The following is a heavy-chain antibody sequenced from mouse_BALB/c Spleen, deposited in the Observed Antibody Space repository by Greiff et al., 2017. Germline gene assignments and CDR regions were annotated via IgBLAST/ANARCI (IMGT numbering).Heavy chain of an antibody. CDR3: ARYGNYEGYAMDY. D-gene: IGHD2-1*01. J-gene: IGHJ4*01. Sequence: EVQLQQSGPELVKPGASVKMSCKASGYTFTSYVMHWVKQKPGQGLEWIGYINPYNDGTKYNEKFKGKATLTSDKSSSTAYMELSSLTSEDSAVYYCARYGNYEGYAMDYWGQGTSVTVSS. V-gene: IGHV1-14*01. CDR1: GYTFTSYV. CDR2: INPYNDGT.